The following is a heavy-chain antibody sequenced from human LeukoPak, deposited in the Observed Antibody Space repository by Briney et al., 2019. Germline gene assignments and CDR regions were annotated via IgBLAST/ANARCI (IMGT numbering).Heavy chain of an antibody. V-gene: IGHV3-7*05. J-gene: IGHJ6*02. CDR3: ASGSAGRHGLYL. CDR2: IKHDGSEQ. CDR1: GSSFSNDC. Sequence: PGGCLSLACAASGSSFSNDCMSWVRQAPGKGLEWVAHIKHDGSEQYYVDSVKDRFTISRDNAKSSLFLQMNNLRVEDTAEYYCASGSAGRHGLYLWGHESTVIVSS. D-gene: IGHD6-13*01.